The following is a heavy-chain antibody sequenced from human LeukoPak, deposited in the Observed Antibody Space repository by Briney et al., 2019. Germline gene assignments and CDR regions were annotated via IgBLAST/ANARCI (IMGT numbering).Heavy chain of an antibody. Sequence: GRSRRLSSAASGFTFSNAWMSWVRQAPGEWREWDGRIKIKTGNEQTYYAAPVKGRFTIARDDSNNTLYLQMNSHKAEDTDVYYCTTVSYYDSSGGPYKVDYWGQGTLVTVSS. V-gene: IGHV3-15*01. J-gene: IGHJ4*02. CDR3: TTVSYYDSSGGPYKVDY. CDR2: IKIKTGNEQT. CDR1: GFTFSNAW. D-gene: IGHD3-10*01.